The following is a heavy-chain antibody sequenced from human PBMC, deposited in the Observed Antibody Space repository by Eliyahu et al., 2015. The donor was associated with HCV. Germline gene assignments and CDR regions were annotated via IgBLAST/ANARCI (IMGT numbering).Heavy chain of an antibody. J-gene: IGHJ5*02. CDR2: IXYRGTT. CDR1: GGPIXSYY. D-gene: IGHD6-19*01. CDR3: ASGGGGIAVAGTGGWFDP. Sequence: QVQLQESGPGLVKPXETLSLTCAVSGGPIXSYYWXRXRQPPGKGLEWIGXIXYRGTTHYNPSLKSRVTISVDTSKNQFSLKLSSVTAADTAVYYCASGGGGIAVAGTGGWFDPWGQGTLVTVSS. V-gene: IGHV4-59*01.